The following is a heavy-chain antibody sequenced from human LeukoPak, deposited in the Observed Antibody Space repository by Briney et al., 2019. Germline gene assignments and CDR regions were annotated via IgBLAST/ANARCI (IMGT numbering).Heavy chain of an antibody. D-gene: IGHD3-10*01. V-gene: IGHV4-39*07. Sequence: NSSETLSLTCTVSGGSISSSSYYWGWIRQPPGKGLEWIGSIYYSGSTNYNPSLKSRVTISVDTSKNQFSLKLSSVTAADTAVYYCAGDRRGYGSGYYFDYWGQGTLVTVSS. J-gene: IGHJ4*02. CDR2: IYYSGST. CDR1: GGSISSSSYY. CDR3: AGDRRGYGSGYYFDY.